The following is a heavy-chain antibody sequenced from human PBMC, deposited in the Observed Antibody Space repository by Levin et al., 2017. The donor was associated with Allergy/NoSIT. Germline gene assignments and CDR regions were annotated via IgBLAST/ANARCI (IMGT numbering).Heavy chain of an antibody. CDR1: GFTFSSYW. D-gene: IGHD3-22*01. CDR2: IKQDGSEK. Sequence: GESLKISCAASGFTFSSYWMSWVRQAPGKGLEWVANIKQDGSEKYYVDSVKGRFTISRDNAKNSLYLQMNSLRAEDTAVYYCARPLRDSRRPVDASDSWGQGTMVTVSS. V-gene: IGHV3-7*01. J-gene: IGHJ3*02. CDR3: ARPLRDSRRPVDASDS.